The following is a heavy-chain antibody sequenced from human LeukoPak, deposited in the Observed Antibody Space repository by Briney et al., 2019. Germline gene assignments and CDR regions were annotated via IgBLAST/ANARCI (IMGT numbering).Heavy chain of an antibody. CDR2: ISPSSSDI. J-gene: IGHJ4*02. V-gene: IGHV3-48*02. Sequence: GGSLRLSCAASGFTFSNTNMNWVRQAPGKGLEWVSYISPSSSDIFHADSVKGRFTITRDNAKNSLYLHMNSLRDEDTAVYYCARAAYASSPDYWGQGTRVIVSS. D-gene: IGHD6-13*01. CDR3: ARAAYASSPDY. CDR1: GFTFSNTN.